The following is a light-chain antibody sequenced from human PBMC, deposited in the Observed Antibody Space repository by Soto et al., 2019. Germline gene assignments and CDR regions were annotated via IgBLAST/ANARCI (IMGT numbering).Light chain of an antibody. J-gene: IGKJ1*01. CDR3: QQYDSSPKT. CDR2: GAS. V-gene: IGKV3-20*01. Sequence: MGLTQSPCTLSLSPGEIGNLSRSSSQSVSSSYLAWYQQKPGQAPRLLIYGASSRATGIPDRFSGSGSGTDFTLTISRLEPEDFAVYYCQQYDSSPKTFGQGTKVDI. CDR1: QSVSSSY.